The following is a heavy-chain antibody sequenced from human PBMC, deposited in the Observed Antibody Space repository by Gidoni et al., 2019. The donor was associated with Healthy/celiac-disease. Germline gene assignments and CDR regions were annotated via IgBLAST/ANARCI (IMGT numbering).Heavy chain of an antibody. V-gene: IGHV1-69*01. J-gene: IGHJ4*02. Sequence: QVQLVQSRAAVKKPGSSVKVYCKGSGGSCGSYALSWVRQPPGQGLEWMGGIIPIFGTANYAQKFQGRVTMTADESTGTAELGLGSLRSEDTAVYYCARGYYDYVWGSYRPYYFDYWGQGTLVTVSS. CDR3: ARGYYDYVWGSYRPYYFDY. D-gene: IGHD3-16*02. CDR1: GGSCGSYA. CDR2: IIPIFGTA.